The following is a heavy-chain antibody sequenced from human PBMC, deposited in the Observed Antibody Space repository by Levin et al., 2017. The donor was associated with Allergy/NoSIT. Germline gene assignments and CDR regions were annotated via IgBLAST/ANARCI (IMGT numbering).Heavy chain of an antibody. CDR1: GFTFSSYG. CDR2: IWYDGSNK. J-gene: IGHJ6*02. D-gene: IGHD3-22*01. V-gene: IGHV3-33*01. CDR3: ARDLYYYDSSGPNYYYGMDV. Sequence: LSLTCAASGFTFSSYGMHWVRPAPGKGLEWVAVIWYDGSNKYYADSVKGRFTISRDNSKNTLYLQMNSLRAEDTAVYYCARDLYYYDSSGPNYYYGMDVWGQGTTVTVSS.